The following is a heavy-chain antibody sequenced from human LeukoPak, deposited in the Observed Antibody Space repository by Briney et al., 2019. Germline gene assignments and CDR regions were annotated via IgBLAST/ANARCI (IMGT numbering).Heavy chain of an antibody. CDR2: IYYSGST. J-gene: IGHJ4*02. D-gene: IGHD1-26*01. CDR3: ATSYSGSYRYFDY. Sequence: SETLSLTCTVSGYSISSGYYWGWIRQPPGKGLEWIGSIYYSGSTYYNPSLKSRVTISVDTSKNQFSLKLSSVTAADTAVYYCATSYSGSYRYFDYWGQGTLVTVSS. CDR1: GYSISSGYY. V-gene: IGHV4-38-2*02.